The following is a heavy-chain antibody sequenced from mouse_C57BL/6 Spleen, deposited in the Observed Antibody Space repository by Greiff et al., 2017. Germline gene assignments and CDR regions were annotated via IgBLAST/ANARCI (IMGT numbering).Heavy chain of an antibody. CDR3: TREEDYSGNYFGY. V-gene: IGHV1-15*01. CDR2: IDPETGGT. J-gene: IGHJ2*01. CDR1: GYTFTDYE. Sequence: QVQLKQSGAELVRPGASVTLSCEASGYTFTDYEMHWVKQTPVHGLEWIGAIDPETGGTAYNQKFKGKAILTADKSSSTAYMELRSLTSEDSAVYYCTREEDYSGNYFGYWGQGTTLTVSA. D-gene: IGHD1-1*01.